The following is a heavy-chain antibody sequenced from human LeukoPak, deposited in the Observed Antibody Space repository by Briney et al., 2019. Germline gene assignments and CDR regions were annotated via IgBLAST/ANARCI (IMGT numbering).Heavy chain of an antibody. CDR2: INADGSTA. Sequence: GGSLRLSCAASGFTFGNSWVHWVRKAPGKGLVWVSLINADGSTATYADSVKGRFTISRDNARNTLSLQMNSLTIEDTAVYYCVVVVEPPDSDGFDVWGQGTMITVSS. CDR1: GFTFGNSW. J-gene: IGHJ3*01. V-gene: IGHV3-74*01. CDR3: VVVVEPPDSDGFDV. D-gene: IGHD1-14*01.